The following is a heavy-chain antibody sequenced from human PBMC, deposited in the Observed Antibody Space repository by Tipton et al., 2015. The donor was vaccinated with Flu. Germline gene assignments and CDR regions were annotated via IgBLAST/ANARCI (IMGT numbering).Heavy chain of an antibody. V-gene: IGHV4-38-2*02. J-gene: IGHJ4*02. CDR1: DYSISSGSY. D-gene: IGHD3-10*01. Sequence: GLVKPSETLSLICTVSDYSISSGSYWGWIRQPPGKGLEWIGCISHSGRTYYNPSLKSRVTISVDTAKNQFSQRLSSVTAADTAVYYCARSTYYYGSGSSDYWGQGTLVTVSS. CDR2: ISHSGRT. CDR3: ARSTYYYGSGSSDY.